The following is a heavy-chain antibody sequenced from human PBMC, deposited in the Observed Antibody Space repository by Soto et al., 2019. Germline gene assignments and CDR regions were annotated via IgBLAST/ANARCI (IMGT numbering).Heavy chain of an antibody. J-gene: IGHJ4*02. CDR1: GGSISNYY. CDR2: IFYSGST. D-gene: IGHD6-13*01. V-gene: IGHV4-59*01. Sequence: QVQLQESGPGLVKPSETLSLTCTVSGGSISNYYWTWIRQPPGKGLEWIGLIFYSGSTKYNPSLMTRVTISVDTSKNQFSLKLNPVTAADTAVYYCARDESSSWYNFWGQGTLVTVSS. CDR3: ARDESSSWYNF.